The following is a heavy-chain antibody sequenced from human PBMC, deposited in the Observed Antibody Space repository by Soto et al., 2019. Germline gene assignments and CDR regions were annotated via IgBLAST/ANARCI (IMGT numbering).Heavy chain of an antibody. D-gene: IGHD4-17*01. CDR1: GFTFSSYA. Sequence: TGGSLRLSCAASGFTFSSYAMSWVRQAPGKGLEWVSAISGSGGSTYYADSVKGRFTISRDNSKNTLYLQMNSLRAEDTAVYYGAKHGAVTEPWYFAFWGQGTLVTVSS. CDR2: ISGSGGST. CDR3: AKHGAVTEPWYFAF. V-gene: IGHV3-23*01. J-gene: IGHJ4*02.